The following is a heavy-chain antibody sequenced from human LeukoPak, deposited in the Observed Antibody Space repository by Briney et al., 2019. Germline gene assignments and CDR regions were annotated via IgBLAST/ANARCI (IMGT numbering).Heavy chain of an antibody. J-gene: IGHJ3*01. D-gene: IGHD4-17*01. CDR1: GVSISWSY. Sequence: SETLSLTCTVSGVSISWSYWCWTRQPPGKGLEWMGYIYWTGSTHYNPSLKSRVTISVDTSKHQFYLTVSSVTAADAAVYYCASIHYGDQLFLFGGQGTMVSV. V-gene: IGHV4-59*01. CDR3: ASIHYGDQLFLF. CDR2: IYWTGST.